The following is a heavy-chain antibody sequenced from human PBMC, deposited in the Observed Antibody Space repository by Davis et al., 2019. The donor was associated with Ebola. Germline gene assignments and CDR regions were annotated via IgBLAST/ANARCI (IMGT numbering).Heavy chain of an antibody. CDR3: ARDLGDLTHATVFDY. D-gene: IGHD3-16*01. CDR2: IIPIFGTA. V-gene: IGHV1-69*13. CDR1: GYTFTSYG. J-gene: IGHJ4*02. Sequence: AASVKVSCKASGYTFTSYGISWVRQAPGQGLEWMGGIIPIFGTANYAQKFQGRVTITADESTSTAYMELSSLRSEDTAVYYCARDLGDLTHATVFDYWGQGTLVTVSS.